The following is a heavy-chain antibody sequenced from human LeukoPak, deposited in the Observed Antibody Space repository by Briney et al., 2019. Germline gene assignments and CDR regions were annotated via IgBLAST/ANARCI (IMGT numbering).Heavy chain of an antibody. D-gene: IGHD6-19*01. CDR1: GGSFSGYY. CDR3: AREGASDGIAVAGTEAFDI. CDR2: VFDTGSS. Sequence: SETLSLTCAVYGGSFSGYYWSWIRQPPGKGLEWIGNVFDTGSSKSNPSLRSRVTISLDTSKNQFSLQLNSVTPEDTAVYYCAREGASDGIAVAGTEAFDIWGQGTMVTVSS. V-gene: IGHV4-34*12. J-gene: IGHJ3*02.